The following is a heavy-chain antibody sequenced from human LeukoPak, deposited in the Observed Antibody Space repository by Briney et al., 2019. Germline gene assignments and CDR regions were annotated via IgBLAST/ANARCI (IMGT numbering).Heavy chain of an antibody. J-gene: IGHJ4*02. Sequence: GGSLRLSCAASGFTFSSHWMTWVRQAPGKGLEWVAIIKQDGSDKYYVDSVKGRFTISRDNAKNSLYLQMNSLRAEDTAVYYCARVRRDFVVAATIAFDYWGQGTLVTVSS. V-gene: IGHV3-7*01. CDR3: ARVRRDFVVAATIAFDY. D-gene: IGHD2-15*01. CDR1: GFTFSSHW. CDR2: IKQDGSDK.